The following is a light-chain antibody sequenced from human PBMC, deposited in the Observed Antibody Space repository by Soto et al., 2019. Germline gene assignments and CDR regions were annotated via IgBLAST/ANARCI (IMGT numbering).Light chain of an antibody. CDR1: SSNIGINY. CDR3: AAWDDSLSGWV. Sequence: QSVLTQPPSASGTPGQRVTISCSGSSSNIGINYVYWYQHLPGTAPKLLIYRNNQRPSGVPDRFSGSKSGTSASLAIRGLRSEDEGDYYCAAWDDSLSGWVFGGGTQLTVL. CDR2: RNN. J-gene: IGLJ3*02. V-gene: IGLV1-47*01.